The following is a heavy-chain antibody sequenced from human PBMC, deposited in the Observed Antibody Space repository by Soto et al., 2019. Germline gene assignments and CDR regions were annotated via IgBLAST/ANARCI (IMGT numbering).Heavy chain of an antibody. V-gene: IGHV4-34*01. Sequence: SETLSLTCAVYGGSFSGYYWSWIRQPPGMGLEWIGEINHSGSTNYNPSLKSRVTISVDTSKNQFSLKLSSVTAADTAVYYCARVGATYSRDWFDPWGQGTLVTVSS. CDR2: INHSGST. CDR3: ARVGATYSRDWFDP. D-gene: IGHD1-26*01. J-gene: IGHJ5*02. CDR1: GGSFSGYY.